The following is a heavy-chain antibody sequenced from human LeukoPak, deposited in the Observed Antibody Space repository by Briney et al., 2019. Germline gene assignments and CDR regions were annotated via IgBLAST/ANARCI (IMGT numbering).Heavy chain of an antibody. D-gene: IGHD6-19*01. CDR1: GFTFSSYE. CDR2: ISSSGSTI. Sequence: PGGSLRLSCAASGFTFSSYEMNWVRQAPGKGLEWVSYISSSGSTIYYADSVKGRFTISRDNAKNSLYLQMNSLRAEDTAVYYCAREHQWLVGYWGQGTLVTVSS. CDR3: AREHQWLVGY. J-gene: IGHJ4*02. V-gene: IGHV3-48*03.